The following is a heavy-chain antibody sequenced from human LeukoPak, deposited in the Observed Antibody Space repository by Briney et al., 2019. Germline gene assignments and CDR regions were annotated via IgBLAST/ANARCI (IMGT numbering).Heavy chain of an antibody. CDR3: AREGSSGWHLGAWNWFDP. V-gene: IGHV4-4*07. J-gene: IGHJ5*02. D-gene: IGHD6-19*01. CDR1: GGSISSYY. Sequence: SETLSLTRTVSGGSISSYYGSWLRQPAGEGLEWIGRIYTSGSTNYNPSLKSRVPMSGDTSKNQFSLKLSSVTAADTAVYHCAREGSSGWHLGAWNWFDPWGEGTLVTVPS. CDR2: IYTSGST.